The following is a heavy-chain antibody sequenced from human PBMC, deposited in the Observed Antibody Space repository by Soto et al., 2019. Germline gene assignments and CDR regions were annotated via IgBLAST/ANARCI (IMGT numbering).Heavy chain of an antibody. Sequence: SETLSLTCAVSGGSISSGGYSWSWIRQPPGKGLEWIGYIYHSGSTYYNPSLKSRVTISVDRSKNQFSLKLSSVTAADTAVYYCARSTDYAPRYYGMDVWGQGTTVTVSS. CDR1: GGSISSGGYS. V-gene: IGHV4-30-2*01. D-gene: IGHD4-17*01. J-gene: IGHJ6*02. CDR3: ARSTDYAPRYYGMDV. CDR2: IYHSGST.